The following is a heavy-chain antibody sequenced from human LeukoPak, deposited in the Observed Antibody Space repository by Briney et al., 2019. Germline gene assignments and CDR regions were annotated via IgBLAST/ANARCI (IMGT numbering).Heavy chain of an antibody. CDR3: ARKDYYDSSGYDY. D-gene: IGHD3-22*01. J-gene: IGHJ4*02. Sequence: ASVTVSFTASGYTFTVYYMHWVRQAPGQGLEWMGWINPNSGGTNFAQKFQGRVTMTRDTSISTAYMELSRLRSDDTAVYYCARKDYYDSSGYDYWGQGTLVTVSS. V-gene: IGHV1-2*02. CDR1: GYTFTVYY. CDR2: INPNSGGT.